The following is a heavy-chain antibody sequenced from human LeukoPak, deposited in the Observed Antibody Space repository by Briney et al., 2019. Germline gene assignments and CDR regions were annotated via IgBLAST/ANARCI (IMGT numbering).Heavy chain of an antibody. D-gene: IGHD6-19*01. CDR3: ARAGTPVAGLDY. V-gene: IGHV3-21*01. J-gene: IGHJ4*02. CDR2: ISSSSSYI. CDR1: GFTFSSYS. Sequence: GGSLRLSCAASGFTFSSYSMNWVRRAPGKGLEWVSSISSSSSYIYYADSVKGRFTISRDNAKNSLYLQMNSLRAEDTAVYYCARAGTPVAGLDYWGQGTLVTVSS.